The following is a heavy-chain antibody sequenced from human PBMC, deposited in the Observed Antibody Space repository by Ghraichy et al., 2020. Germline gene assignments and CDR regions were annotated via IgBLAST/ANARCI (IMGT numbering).Heavy chain of an antibody. CDR3: ARGVRRYYDYIWGSYRLDY. Sequence: SETLSLTCAVYGGSFSGYYWSWIRQPPGKGLEWIGEINHSGSTNYNPSLKSRVTISVDTSKNQFSLKLSSVTASDTAVYYCARGVRRYYDYIWGSYRLDYWGQGTLVTVSS. CDR2: INHSGST. CDR1: GGSFSGYY. V-gene: IGHV4-34*01. D-gene: IGHD3-16*02. J-gene: IGHJ4*02.